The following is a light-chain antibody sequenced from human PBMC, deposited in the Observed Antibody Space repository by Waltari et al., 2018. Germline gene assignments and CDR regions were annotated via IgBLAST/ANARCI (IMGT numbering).Light chain of an antibody. CDR1: SNDVGIHNF. J-gene: IGLJ3*02. CDR3: SSYTSNNAV. V-gene: IGLV2-14*03. CDR2: DVS. Sequence: QSALTQPASVSGSPGQSITVSCTGISNDVGIHNFVSWYQHHPGKAPKVVIYDVSYRPSGVSDRFSGSKSGNTASLTISGLQAEDEADYYCSSYTSNNAVFGDGTKLTVL.